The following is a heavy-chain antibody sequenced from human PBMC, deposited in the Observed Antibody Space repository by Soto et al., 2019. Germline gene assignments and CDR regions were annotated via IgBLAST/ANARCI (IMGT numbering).Heavy chain of an antibody. CDR1: GFTFSSYG. V-gene: IGHV3-33*01. CDR2: IWYDGSNK. D-gene: IGHD5-12*01. Sequence: PGGSLRLSCAASGFTFSSYGMHWVRQAPGKGLEWVAVIWYDGSNKYYADSVKGRFTISRDNSKNTLYLQMNSLRAEDTAVYYCARVVATIGMDYYYGMEVWGQGTTVTVSS. CDR3: ARVVATIGMDYYYGMEV. J-gene: IGHJ6*02.